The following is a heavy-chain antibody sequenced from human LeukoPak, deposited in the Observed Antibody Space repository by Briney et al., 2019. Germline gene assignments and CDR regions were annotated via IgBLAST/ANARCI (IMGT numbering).Heavy chain of an antibody. CDR3: AKEIYYDSTGPQY. V-gene: IGHV3-23*01. CDR1: GFTFSNYA. D-gene: IGHD3-22*01. Sequence: GKSLRLSCAASGFTFSNYAIHWVRQAPGKGLEWVSAISGSGGSTYYADSVKGRFTISRDNSKNTLYLQMNSLRAEDTAVYHCAKEIYYDSTGPQYWGQGTLVTVSS. J-gene: IGHJ4*02. CDR2: ISGSGGST.